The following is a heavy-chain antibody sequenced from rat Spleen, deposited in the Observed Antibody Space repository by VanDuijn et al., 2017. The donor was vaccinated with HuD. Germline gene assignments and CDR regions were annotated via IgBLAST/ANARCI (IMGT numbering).Heavy chain of an antibody. J-gene: IGHJ4*01. CDR3: TTYNSGYVGVMDA. D-gene: IGHD4-3*01. V-gene: IGHV5-20*01. CDR1: GFTFSNYD. CDR2: ISYDGSST. Sequence: EVQLVESGGGLVQPGRSMKLSCAASGFTFSNYDMAWVRQAPTKGLEWVASISYDGSSTYYRDSVKGRFTISRDNAKSTLYLQMDSLRSEDTATYYCTTYNSGYVGVMDAWGQGASVTVSS.